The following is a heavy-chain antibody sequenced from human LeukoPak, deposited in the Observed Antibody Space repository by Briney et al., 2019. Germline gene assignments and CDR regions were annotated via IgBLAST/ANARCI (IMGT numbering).Heavy chain of an antibody. CDR2: FDPEDGET. J-gene: IGHJ4*02. V-gene: IGHV1-24*01. CDR3: ATSVLMVYAPLFDY. CDR1: GYTLTELS. Sequence: GASVKVSCKVSGYTLTELSMHWVRQAPGKGLEWMGGFDPEDGETIYAQKFQGRVTMTEDTSTDTAYMELSSLRSEDTAVYYCATSVLMVYAPLFDYWGQGTLVTVYS. D-gene: IGHD2-8*01.